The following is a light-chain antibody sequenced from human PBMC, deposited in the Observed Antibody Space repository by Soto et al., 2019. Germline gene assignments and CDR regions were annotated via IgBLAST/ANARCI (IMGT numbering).Light chain of an antibody. J-gene: IGKJ5*01. CDR2: GAS. Sequence: IVLTHSPGTLSLSPGERATLPCRASQSVALRYLAWYQQKPGQAPMLLIYGASRRATGIPDRFSGSGSGTDFTLTISRLEPEDFAVYYCQQYGNSPITFGQGTRLEIK. V-gene: IGKV3-20*01. CDR3: QQYGNSPIT. CDR1: QSVALRY.